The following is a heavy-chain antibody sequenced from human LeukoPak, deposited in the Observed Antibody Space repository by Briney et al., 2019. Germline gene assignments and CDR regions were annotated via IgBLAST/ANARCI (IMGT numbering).Heavy chain of an antibody. V-gene: IGHV3-74*01. D-gene: IGHD3-10*01. J-gene: IGHJ6*04. Sequence: GGSLRLSCAASGFTFSSYWMHWVRQAPGKGLVWVSRINSDGSSTSYADSVKGRFTISRDNAKNTLYLQMDSLRAEDTAVYYCARDQNYYGSGSYAPYYYYGMGVWGKGITVTASS. CDR1: GFTFSSYW. CDR3: ARDQNYYGSGSYAPYYYYGMGV. CDR2: INSDGSST.